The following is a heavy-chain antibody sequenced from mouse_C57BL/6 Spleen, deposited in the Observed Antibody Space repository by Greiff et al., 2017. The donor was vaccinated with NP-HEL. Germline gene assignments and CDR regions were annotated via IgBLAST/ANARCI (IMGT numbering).Heavy chain of an antibody. CDR2: IYPGSGST. D-gene: IGHD1-1*01. J-gene: IGHJ2*01. V-gene: IGHV1-55*01. CDR3: AKGASYGSSPYYFDY. Sequence: QVQLQQSGAELVKPGASVKMSCKASGYTFTSYWITWVKQRPGQGLEWIGDIYPGSGSTNYNEKFKSKATLTVDTSSSTAYMQLSSLTSEDSAVYYCAKGASYGSSPYYFDYWGQGTTLTVSS. CDR1: GYTFTSYW.